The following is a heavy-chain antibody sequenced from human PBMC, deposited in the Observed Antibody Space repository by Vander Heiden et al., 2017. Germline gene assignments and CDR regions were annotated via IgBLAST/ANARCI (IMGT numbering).Heavy chain of an antibody. CDR2: IKSKTDGGTT. V-gene: IGHV3-15*01. D-gene: IGHD2-15*01. CDR3: TTLYCSGGSCYR. CDR1: GFTFSNAW. Sequence: EVQLVESGGGLVKPGGSLSLSCSASGFTFSNAWMSWVRQAPGKGLEWVGRIKSKTDGGTTDYAAPVKGRFTISRDDSKNTLYLQMNSLKTEDTAVYYCTTLYCSGGSCYRWGQGTLVTVSS. J-gene: IGHJ4*02.